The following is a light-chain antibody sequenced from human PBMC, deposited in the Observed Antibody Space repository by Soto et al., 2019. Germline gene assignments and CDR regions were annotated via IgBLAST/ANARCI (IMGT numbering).Light chain of an antibody. J-gene: IGKJ5*01. CDR1: ETITSSH. CDR3: QHYGSSSNT. CDR2: DAS. Sequence: EIVLTQSPDTLSLSPGERATLSCTASETITSSHLAWYQQKPGQTPRLLIYDASSRATGIPDRFTGSGSGTDFTLTISILESEDFAVYYCQHYGSSSNTFGQGTRLEIK. V-gene: IGKV3-20*01.